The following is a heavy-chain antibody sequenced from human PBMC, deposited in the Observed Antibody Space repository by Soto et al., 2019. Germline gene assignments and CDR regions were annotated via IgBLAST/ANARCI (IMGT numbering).Heavy chain of an antibody. CDR2: IIPIFGTA. CDR1: GGTFSSYA. Sequence: VQLVQSGAEVKQPGSSVKVSCKASGGTFSSYAISWVRQAPGQGLEWMGGIIPIFGTANYAQKFQGRVTITADESTSTAYMELSSLRSDDTAVYYCARGAVSYDILTGYYYGMDVWGQGTTVTVSS. V-gene: IGHV1-69*01. D-gene: IGHD3-9*01. J-gene: IGHJ6*02. CDR3: ARGAVSYDILTGYYYGMDV.